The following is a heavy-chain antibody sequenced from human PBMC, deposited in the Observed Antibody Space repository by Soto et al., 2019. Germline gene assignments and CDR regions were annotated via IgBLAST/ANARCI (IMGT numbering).Heavy chain of an antibody. V-gene: IGHV4-30-2*01. Sequence: PSETLSLTYAVSGASISSGGHSWTWIRQPPGEGLEWIGYFSHTGGTYYNPSLKSRVIISVDGSKNHLSLKLRSVTAADTAVYYCARLNGDPDSWGQGTLVTVSS. CDR3: ARLNGDPDS. J-gene: IGHJ4*02. CDR1: GASISSGGHS. CDR2: FSHTGGT. D-gene: IGHD7-27*01.